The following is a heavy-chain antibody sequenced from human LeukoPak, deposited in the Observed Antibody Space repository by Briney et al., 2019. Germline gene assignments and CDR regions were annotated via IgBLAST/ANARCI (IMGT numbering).Heavy chain of an antibody. CDR1: GYSISSGYY. CDR3: ARGGGYYYMDV. Sequence: SETLSLTCTVSGYSISSGYYWGWIRQPPGKGLEWIGSIYYSGSTYYNPSLKSRVTISVDTSQNQFSLKLSSVTAADTAVYYCARGGGYYYMDVWDKGTTVTVSS. D-gene: IGHD1-26*01. J-gene: IGHJ6*03. CDR2: IYYSGST. V-gene: IGHV4-38-2*02.